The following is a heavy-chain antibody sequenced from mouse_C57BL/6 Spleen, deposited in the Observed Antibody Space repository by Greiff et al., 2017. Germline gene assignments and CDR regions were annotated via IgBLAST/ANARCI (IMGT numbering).Heavy chain of an antibody. D-gene: IGHD4-1*01. CDR2: INPGSGGT. V-gene: IGHV1-54*01. CDR1: GYAFTNYL. J-gene: IGHJ2*01. CDR3: ARYLGRDYFDY. Sequence: QVQLQQSGAELVRPGTSVKVSCKASGYAFTNYLIEWVKQRPGQGLEWIGVINPGSGGTNYNEKFKGKATLTADKSSSTAYMQLSSLTSEDSAVYFCARYLGRDYFDYWGQGTTLTVSS.